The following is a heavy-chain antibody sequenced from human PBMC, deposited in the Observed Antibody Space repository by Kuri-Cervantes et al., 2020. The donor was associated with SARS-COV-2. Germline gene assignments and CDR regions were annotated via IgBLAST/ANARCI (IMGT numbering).Heavy chain of an antibody. CDR3: ARFGIRITIFGVPKGFDY. J-gene: IGHJ4*02. Sequence: GSGFPFTADDMHWVRQAPGKGLEWVAVIWYDGSKKCYVRSVKGRITISRDNPKNTLYLQMNSLRAEDTAVYYCARFGIRITIFGVPKGFDYWGQGTLVTVSS. CDR1: GFPFTADD. D-gene: IGHD3-3*01. V-gene: IGHV3-33*01. CDR2: IWYDGSKK.